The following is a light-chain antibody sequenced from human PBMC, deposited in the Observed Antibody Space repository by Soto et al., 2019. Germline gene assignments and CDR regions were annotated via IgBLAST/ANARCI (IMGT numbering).Light chain of an antibody. CDR2: DVN. CDR1: SSDIGTYDY. CDR3: SSYTTSSSVI. J-gene: IGLJ2*01. Sequence: QSALTQPASVSGSPGQSIAISCNGTSSDIGTYDYVSWYQQHPGKAPKLMLFDVNHRPSGVSDRFFGSKSGNTASLTISGLQAEDEADYNCSSYTTSSSVIFGGGTKLTVL. V-gene: IGLV2-14*03.